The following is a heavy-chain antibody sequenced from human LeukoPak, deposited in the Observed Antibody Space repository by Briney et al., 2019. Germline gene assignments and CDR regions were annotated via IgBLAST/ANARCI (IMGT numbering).Heavy chain of an antibody. CDR3: GKYLYPTLTGIDY. Sequence: GRSLRLSCAASGFTFSDFGIHWVRQAPGQGLEWVGLISYDGSIKYYADSVKGRFTISRDNSKNTLYLQMNSLRVEDTAVYYCGKYLYPTLTGIDYWGQGTLVTVSS. J-gene: IGHJ4*02. CDR2: ISYDGSIK. V-gene: IGHV3-30*18. CDR1: GFTFSDFG. D-gene: IGHD3-9*01.